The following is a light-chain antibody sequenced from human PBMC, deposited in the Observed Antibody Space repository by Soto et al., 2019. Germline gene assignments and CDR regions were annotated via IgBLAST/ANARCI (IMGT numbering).Light chain of an antibody. CDR2: EVT. J-gene: IGLJ3*02. V-gene: IGLV2-8*01. Sequence: QSVLTQPPSASGSPGQSVTISCTGTSSDVGGYNYVSWYQRHPGKAPQLMIYEVTKRPSGVPDRFSGSKSGNTASLTVSGLQAEDEADYYCSSYAGSNILVFGGGTTVTVL. CDR3: SSYAGSNILV. CDR1: SSDVGGYNY.